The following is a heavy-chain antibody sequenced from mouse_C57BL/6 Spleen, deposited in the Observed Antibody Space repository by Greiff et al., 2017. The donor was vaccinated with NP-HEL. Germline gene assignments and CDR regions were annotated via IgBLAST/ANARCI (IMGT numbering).Heavy chain of an antibody. D-gene: IGHD1-1*01. V-gene: IGHV1-61*01. J-gene: IGHJ2*01. Sequence: QVQLQQSGAELVRPGSSVKLSCKASGYTFTSYWMDWVKQRPGQGLEWIGNIYPSDSETHYNQKFKDKATLTVDKSSSTAYMQLSSLTSEDSAVYYCARSRDWTTVAYYFDYWGQGTTLTVSS. CDR2: IYPSDSET. CDR3: ARSRDWTTVAYYFDY. CDR1: GYTFTSYW.